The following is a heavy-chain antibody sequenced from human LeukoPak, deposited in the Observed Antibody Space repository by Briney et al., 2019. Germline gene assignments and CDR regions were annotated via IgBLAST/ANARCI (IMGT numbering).Heavy chain of an antibody. CDR1: GFSISNSA. CDR2: IVASSGST. CDR3: AKGSYDYIEMGYFDY. V-gene: IGHV3-23*01. J-gene: IGHJ4*02. D-gene: IGHD5-12*01. Sequence: GGSLRLSCAASGFSISNSAMSWVRQAPGKGLEWVSLIVASSGSTFYADSVKGRFTISRDSSKNTLYLQMNSLRAEDMAVYYCAKGSYDYIEMGYFDYWGQGTLVTVSS.